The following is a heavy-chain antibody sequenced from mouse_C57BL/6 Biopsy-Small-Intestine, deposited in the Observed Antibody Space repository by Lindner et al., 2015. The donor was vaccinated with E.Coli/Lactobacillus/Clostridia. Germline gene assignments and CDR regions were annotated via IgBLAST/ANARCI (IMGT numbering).Heavy chain of an antibody. D-gene: IGHD1-2*01. Sequence: SVKVSCKASGYSFTGQFIHWVRQAPGQGLEWMGWINPQSGGTNYAPKFQGRVTVTRDTSITTAYVVLTSLRSDDTAVYYCATAGHGQWLVDWGQGTLVTVSS. J-gene: IGHJ4*01. CDR2: INPQSGGT. V-gene: IGHV1-72*04. CDR1: GYSFTGQF. CDR3: ATAGHGQWLVD.